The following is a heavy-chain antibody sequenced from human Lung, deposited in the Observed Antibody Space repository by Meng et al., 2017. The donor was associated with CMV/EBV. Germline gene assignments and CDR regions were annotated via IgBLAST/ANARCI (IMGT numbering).Heavy chain of an antibody. Sequence: SETLSLXCTVSAGSINSGGYYWSWIRQHPGKGLEWIGHTYHSGTTSYNPSLKSRVSISVDTSKKQFTLKLSSMTAADTAVYYCARAQYYYDSSAFFEYWGQGALVTVSS. J-gene: IGHJ4*02. CDR1: AGSINSGGYY. CDR2: TYHSGTT. V-gene: IGHV4-31*03. D-gene: IGHD3-22*01. CDR3: ARAQYYYDSSAFFEY.